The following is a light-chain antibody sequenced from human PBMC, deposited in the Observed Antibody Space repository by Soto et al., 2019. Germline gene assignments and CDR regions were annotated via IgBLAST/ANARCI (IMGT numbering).Light chain of an antibody. V-gene: IGLV2-8*01. CDR3: SSYAGSNNLVV. CDR2: EVS. CDR1: SSDVGGYNY. J-gene: IGLJ2*01. Sequence: QSVLTQPPSASGSPGQSVTISCTGTSSDVGGYNYVSWYQQHPGKAPKLMIYEVSKRPSGVPDRFSGSKSGNTASLTVSGVQAEDEADYYCSSYAGSNNLVVFGGGTKVTVL.